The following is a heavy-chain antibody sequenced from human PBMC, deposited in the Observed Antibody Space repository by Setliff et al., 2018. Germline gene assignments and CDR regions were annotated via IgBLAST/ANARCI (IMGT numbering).Heavy chain of an antibody. CDR2: IILIFDRT. Sequence: ASVKVSCKASGGTFGDYGITWVRQAPGQGLEWMGGIILIFDRTKYAQKFQGRVTITADKSTSTAYMELSSLKSEDTAVYYCARDPTGSDFVFSYFFDVWGKGTTVTVSS. J-gene: IGHJ6*03. CDR1: GGTFGDYG. CDR3: ARDPTGSDFVFSYFFDV. D-gene: IGHD3-10*01. V-gene: IGHV1-69*06.